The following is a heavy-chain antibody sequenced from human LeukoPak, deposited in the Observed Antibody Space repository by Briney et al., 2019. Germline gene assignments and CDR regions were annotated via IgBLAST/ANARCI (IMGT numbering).Heavy chain of an antibody. D-gene: IGHD2-2*01. CDR3: ARVGVVPAAIGGMDV. CDR2: INHSGST. V-gene: IGHV4-34*01. CDR1: GGSFSGYY. J-gene: IGHJ6*02. Sequence: SETLSLTCAVYGGSFSGYYWSWIRQPPGKGLEWIGEINHSGSTNYNPSLKGRVTISVDTSKNQFSLELSSVTAADTAVYYCARVGVVPAAIGGMDVWGQGTTVTVSS.